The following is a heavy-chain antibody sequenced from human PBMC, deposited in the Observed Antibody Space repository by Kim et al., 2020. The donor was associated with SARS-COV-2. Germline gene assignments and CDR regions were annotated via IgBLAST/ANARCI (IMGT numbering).Heavy chain of an antibody. Sequence: GGSLRLSCAASGFTFSSYWMHWVRQAPGKGLVWVSRINSDGSSTSYADSVKGRFTISRDNAKNTLYLQMNSLRAEDTAVYYCARDPLTTFDWLLYYYYGMDVWGQGTTVTVSS. CDR2: INSDGSST. V-gene: IGHV3-74*01. D-gene: IGHD3-9*01. CDR3: ARDPLTTFDWLLYYYYGMDV. CDR1: GFTFSSYW. J-gene: IGHJ6*02.